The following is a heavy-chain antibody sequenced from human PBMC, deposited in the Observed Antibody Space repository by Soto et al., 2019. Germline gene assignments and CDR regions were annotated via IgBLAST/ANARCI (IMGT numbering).Heavy chain of an antibody. CDR1: GFTVSSNY. Sequence: GGSLRLSCAASGFTVSSNYMSWVRQAPGKGLEWVSVIYTGGSTYYVDSVKGRFTISRDNSKNTLYLQMNSLRAEDTAVYYCARASYYGSGSYFYFDYWGQGT. D-gene: IGHD3-10*01. J-gene: IGHJ4*02. CDR3: ARASYYGSGSYFYFDY. CDR2: IYTGGST. V-gene: IGHV3-53*01.